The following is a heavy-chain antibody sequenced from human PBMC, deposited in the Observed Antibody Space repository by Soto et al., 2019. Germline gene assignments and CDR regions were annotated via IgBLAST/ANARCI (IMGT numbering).Heavy chain of an antibody. Sequence: ASVKVSCKASGYTFTSYYMHWVRQAPGQGLEWMGIINPSGGSTSYAQKYQGRVTMTRDTSTSTVYMELSSLRSEDTAVYYCARGPVGGYYDSSGYLTNFDYWGQGTLVTVSS. CDR3: ARGPVGGYYDSSGYLTNFDY. V-gene: IGHV1-46*03. CDR2: INPSGGST. D-gene: IGHD3-22*01. CDR1: GYTFTSYY. J-gene: IGHJ4*02.